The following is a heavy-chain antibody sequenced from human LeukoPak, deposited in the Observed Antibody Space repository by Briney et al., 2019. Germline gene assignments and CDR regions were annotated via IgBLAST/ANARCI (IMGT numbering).Heavy chain of an antibody. D-gene: IGHD6-13*01. Sequence: GRSHRIPCATPAINFSSYSMHWARQTPGKGLEWVAVISYDASHQFYPDSVKARFTISRDNSTNTLYLEASILKAEDTAVYSCARDSKTAAGTFDFWGQGPLVTVSS. J-gene: IGHJ4*02. CDR1: AINFSSYS. CDR3: ARDSKTAAGTFDF. V-gene: IGHV3-30*04. CDR2: ISYDASHQ.